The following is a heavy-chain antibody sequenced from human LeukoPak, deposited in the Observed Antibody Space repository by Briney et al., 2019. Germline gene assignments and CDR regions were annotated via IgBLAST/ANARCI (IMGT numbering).Heavy chain of an antibody. CDR1: GYSISSGYY. Sequence: SETLSLTCAVSGYSISSGYYWGWIRPPPGKGLEWIGSIYHSGSTYYNPSLKSRVTISVDTSKNQFSLKLSSVTAADTAVYYCARAARDILTGYYRNNWFDPWGQGTLVTVSS. CDR3: ARAARDILTGYYRNNWFDP. J-gene: IGHJ5*02. D-gene: IGHD3-9*01. V-gene: IGHV4-38-2*01. CDR2: IYHSGST.